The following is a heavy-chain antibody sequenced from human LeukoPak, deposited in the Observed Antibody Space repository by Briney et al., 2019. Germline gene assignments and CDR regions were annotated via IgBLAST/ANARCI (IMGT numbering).Heavy chain of an antibody. CDR2: INTNTGNP. J-gene: IGHJ4*02. CDR1: GYTFTSYA. D-gene: IGHD6-19*01. V-gene: IGHV7-4-1*02. Sequence: ASVKVSCKASGYTFTSYAMNWVRQAPGQGLEWMGWINTNTGNPTYAQGFTGRFVSSLDTSVSTAYLQISSLKAEDTAVYYCARYGYSSGWYRPDYWGQGTLVTVSS. CDR3: ARYGYSSGWYRPDY.